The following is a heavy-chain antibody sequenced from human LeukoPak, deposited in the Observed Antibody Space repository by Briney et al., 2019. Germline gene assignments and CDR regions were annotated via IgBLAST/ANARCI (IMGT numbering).Heavy chain of an antibody. Sequence: SGTLSLTCAVSGGSISSSNWWSWVRQPPGKGLEWIGEIYHSGSTNYIPSLKSRVTISVDKSKNQFSLKLSSVTAADTAVYYCARVLIAVAGTRTNYFDYWGQGTLVTVSS. J-gene: IGHJ4*02. D-gene: IGHD6-19*01. CDR2: IYHSGST. CDR1: GGSISSSNW. V-gene: IGHV4-4*02. CDR3: ARVLIAVAGTRTNYFDY.